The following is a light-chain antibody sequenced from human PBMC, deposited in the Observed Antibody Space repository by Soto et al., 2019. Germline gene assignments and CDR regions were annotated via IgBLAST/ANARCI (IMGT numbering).Light chain of an antibody. J-gene: IGKJ4*01. CDR1: QSVTNN. CDR2: GAS. CDR3: QQHCDWPLT. Sequence: EIVMTQSPATLSVSPGERVTLSCRASQSVTNNYLVWYQQKPGQAPRLLIYGASTRATGIPARFSASGSGTEFPRTISSLQSEDFAVYYCQQHCDWPLTFGGGTTVEIK. V-gene: IGKV3-15*01.